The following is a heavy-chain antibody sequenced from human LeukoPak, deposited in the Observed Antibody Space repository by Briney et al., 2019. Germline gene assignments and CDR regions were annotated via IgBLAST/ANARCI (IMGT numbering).Heavy chain of an antibody. CDR2: IYYSGST. Sequence: SETLSLTCTVSGGSITSYYWRWVREPPGKGLEWIGYIYYSGSTNYNPYLKSRVTISVDTSKNQFSLKLSSVTAADTAVYYCARTSAGLVPDYWGQGTLVTVSS. V-gene: IGHV4-59*12. CDR3: ARTSAGLVPDY. CDR1: GGSITSYY. J-gene: IGHJ4*02. D-gene: IGHD3/OR15-3a*01.